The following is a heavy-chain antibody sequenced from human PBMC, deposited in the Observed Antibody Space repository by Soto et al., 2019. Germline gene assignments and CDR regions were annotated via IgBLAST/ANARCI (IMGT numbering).Heavy chain of an antibody. CDR1: GYSFTSYW. CDR2: IYPGDSDT. D-gene: IGHD2-21*01. CDR3: ARLVPYYFDY. J-gene: IGHJ4*02. Sequence: PGESRKIACTGSGYSFTSYWIGWVRQMPGKGLEWMGIIYPGDSDTRYSPSFQGQVTISADKSISTAYLQLRSLKASDTAMYYCARLVPYYFDYLGQGTLVTVSS. V-gene: IGHV5-51*01.